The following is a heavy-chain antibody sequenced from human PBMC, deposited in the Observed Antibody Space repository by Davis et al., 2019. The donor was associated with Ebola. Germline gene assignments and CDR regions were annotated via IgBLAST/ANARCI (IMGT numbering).Heavy chain of an antibody. CDR3: ARVVTMPRQTRRAYYFDY. V-gene: IGHV4-59*08. Sequence: PSETLSLTCTVSGGSISSHYWSWIRQPPGKGLEWIGYIYYSGSTNYNPSLKSRVTISVDTSKNQFSLKLSSVTAADTAVYYCARVVTMPRQTRRAYYFDYWGQGTLVTVSS. D-gene: IGHD3-3*01. J-gene: IGHJ4*02. CDR1: GGSISSHY. CDR2: IYYSGST.